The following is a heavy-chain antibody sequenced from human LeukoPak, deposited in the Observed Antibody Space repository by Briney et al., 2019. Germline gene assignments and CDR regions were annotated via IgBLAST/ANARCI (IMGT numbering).Heavy chain of an antibody. D-gene: IGHD6-19*01. V-gene: IGHV3-7*05. CDR1: GLTFSFYW. J-gene: IGHJ2*01. CDR3: ARPKSAWSSHWYFEL. Sequence: GGSLRLSCAASGLTFSFYWMSWVRQAPGKGLEWVANIKEDGSEKYYVDSVKGRFTISRDNAKNSLYLQLNSLRVGDTAVYYCARPKSAWSSHWYFELWGRGTLVTVSS. CDR2: IKEDGSEK.